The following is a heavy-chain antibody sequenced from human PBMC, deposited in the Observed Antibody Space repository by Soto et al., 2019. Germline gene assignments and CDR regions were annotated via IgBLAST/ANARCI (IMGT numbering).Heavy chain of an antibody. D-gene: IGHD6-6*01. CDR3: AKPPGSSSMYYYYMGV. J-gene: IGHJ6*03. V-gene: IGHV3-23*01. Sequence: EEELLESGGGLVQPGGSLRLSCAASGFTFSSYAMSWVRQAPGKGLEWVSGISESGGSTYYADSVRGRFTISRDNSKNTLYLKMNSLRAEDTALYYCAKPPGSSSMYYYYMGVWGKGTTVTVTS. CDR1: GFTFSSYA. CDR2: ISESGGST.